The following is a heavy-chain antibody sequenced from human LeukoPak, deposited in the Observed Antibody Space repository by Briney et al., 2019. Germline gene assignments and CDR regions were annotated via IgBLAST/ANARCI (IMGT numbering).Heavy chain of an antibody. CDR3: AREKEGDYFDY. Sequence: PGGSLRLSCAASGFTFSSYAMHWVRQAPGKGLEWVAVISYDGSNKYCADSVKGRFTISRDNSKNTLYLQMNSLRAEDTAVYYCAREKEGDYFDYWGQGTLVTVSS. CDR2: ISYDGSNK. CDR1: GFTFSSYA. V-gene: IGHV3-30-3*01. J-gene: IGHJ4*02.